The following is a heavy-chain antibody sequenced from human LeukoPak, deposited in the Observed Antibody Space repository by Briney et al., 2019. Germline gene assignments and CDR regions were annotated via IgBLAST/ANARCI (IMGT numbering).Heavy chain of an antibody. J-gene: IGHJ4*02. Sequence: KPSDTLSLTCTVSGGSISSYYWIWIRQPPGKGQEWIGDIYYSGSTNYNPSLQSGVTISVDTSKNQFSLKLSSVTAADTAVYYCARRRRPQYYFDYWGQGTLVTVSS. V-gene: IGHV4-59*07. CDR1: GGSISSYY. CDR3: ARRRRPQYYFDY. D-gene: IGHD1-1*01. CDR2: IYYSGST.